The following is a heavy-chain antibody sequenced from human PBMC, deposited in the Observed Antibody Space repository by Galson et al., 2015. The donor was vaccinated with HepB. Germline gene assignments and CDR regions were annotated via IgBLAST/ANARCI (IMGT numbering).Heavy chain of an antibody. D-gene: IGHD1-26*01. CDR1: GGSISSSSYY. Sequence: SETLSLTCTVSGGSISSSSYYWGWIRQPPGKGLEWIGSIYYSGSTYYNPSLKSRVTISVDTSKNQFSLKLSSVTAADTAVYYCARHGSGSYSGVFLKGYYFDYWGQGTLVTVSS. V-gene: IGHV4-39*01. J-gene: IGHJ4*02. CDR3: ARHGSGSYSGVFLKGYYFDY. CDR2: IYYSGST.